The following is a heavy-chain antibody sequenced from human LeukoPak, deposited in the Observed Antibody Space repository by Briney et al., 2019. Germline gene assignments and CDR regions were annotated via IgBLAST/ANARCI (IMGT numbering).Heavy chain of an antibody. J-gene: IGHJ4*02. V-gene: IGHV3-30-3*01. CDR1: GFTFSSYA. D-gene: IGHD6-13*01. CDR2: ISYDGSNK. Sequence: PGGSLRLSCAASGFTFSSYAMHWVRQAPGKGLEWVAVISYDGSNKYYADSVKGRFTISRDNSKNTLYLQMNSLRAEDTAVYYCARGFREQQLTGRDYWGQGTLVTVSS. CDR3: ARGFREQQLTGRDY.